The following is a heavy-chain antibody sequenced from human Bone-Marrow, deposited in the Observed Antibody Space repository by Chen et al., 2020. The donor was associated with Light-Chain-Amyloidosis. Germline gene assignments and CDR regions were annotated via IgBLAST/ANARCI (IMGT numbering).Heavy chain of an antibody. CDR3: ARAIYRYYDLVNFYHYMDV. CDR2: IIETGSA. CDR1: GAPFSNYY. Sequence: QVQLQEWGTGLLKPSETLSLTCAVYGAPFSNYYWTWVRQAPGKGMEWRGEIIETGSASCNPTLKSRLTMSVEKSKNQFSLKLTSVTAADTAVYYCARAIYRYYDLVNFYHYMDVWGRGTTVTVS. J-gene: IGHJ6*03. D-gene: IGHD3-3*01. V-gene: IGHV4-34*12.